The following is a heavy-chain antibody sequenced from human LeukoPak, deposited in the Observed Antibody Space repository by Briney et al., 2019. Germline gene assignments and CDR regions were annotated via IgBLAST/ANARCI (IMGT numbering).Heavy chain of an antibody. D-gene: IGHD6-19*01. CDR3: AKDRSSGRYYYYGMDV. CDR1: GFTFDDYA. CDR2: ISWNSGSI. V-gene: IGHV3-9*01. J-gene: IGHJ6*02. Sequence: GGSLRLSCAASGFTFDDYAMHWVRQAPGKGLEWVSVISWNSGSIGYADSVKGRFTISGDNAKNSLYLQMNSLRAEDTALYYCAKDRSSGRYYYYGMDVCGQATTVTVSS.